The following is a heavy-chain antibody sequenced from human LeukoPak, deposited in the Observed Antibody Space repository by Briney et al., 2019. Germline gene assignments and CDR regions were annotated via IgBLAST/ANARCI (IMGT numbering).Heavy chain of an antibody. V-gene: IGHV3-23*01. CDR3: AKDVCSSTSCANPPDY. CDR2: ISGSGGST. D-gene: IGHD2-2*01. CDR1: GLTFSRDW. Sequence: PGGSLRLSCEASGLTFSRDWMGWVRQAPGKGLEWVSAISGSGGSTYYADSVKGRFTISRDNSKNTLYLQMNSLRAEDTAVYYCAKDVCSSTSCANPPDYWGQGTLVTVSS. J-gene: IGHJ4*02.